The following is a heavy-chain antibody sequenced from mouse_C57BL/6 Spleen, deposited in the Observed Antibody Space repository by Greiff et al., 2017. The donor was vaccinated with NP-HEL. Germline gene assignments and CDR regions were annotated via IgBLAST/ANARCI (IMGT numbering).Heavy chain of an antibody. V-gene: IGHV3-6*01. J-gene: IGHJ3*01. Sequence: DVQLQESGPGLVKPSQSLSLTCSVTGYSITSGYYWNWIRQFPGNKLEWMGYISYDGSNNYNPSLTNRISITRDTYKNQFFLKLNSVTTEDTATYYCARETTVVAKEGTWFAYWGQGTLVTVSA. CDR1: GYSITSGYY. D-gene: IGHD1-1*01. CDR2: ISYDGSN. CDR3: ARETTVVAKEGTWFAY.